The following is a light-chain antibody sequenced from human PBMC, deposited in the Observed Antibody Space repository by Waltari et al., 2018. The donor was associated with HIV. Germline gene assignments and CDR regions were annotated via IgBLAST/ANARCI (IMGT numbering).Light chain of an antibody. CDR2: RNN. CDR1: RSDIGSNY. V-gene: IGLV1-47*01. Sequence: QSVLTQPPSASGTPGQRVTISCSGARSDIGSNYVYWYQQLPGTAPKLLIYRNNQRPPGVPDRCSASKSGTSASLAISGLRSEDEADYYCAAWDVSLRGAYVFGTGTKVAVL. CDR3: AAWDVSLRGAYV. J-gene: IGLJ1*01.